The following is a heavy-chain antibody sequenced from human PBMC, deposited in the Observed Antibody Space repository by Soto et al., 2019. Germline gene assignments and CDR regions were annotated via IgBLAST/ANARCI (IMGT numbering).Heavy chain of an antibody. V-gene: IGHV4-59*01. CDR3: ARGPGVAQCLRQAIDY. J-gene: IGHJ4*02. CDR2: IYYSGST. CDR1: GGSISSYY. Sequence: SETLSLTCTVSGGSISSYYWSWIRQPPGKGLEWIGYIYYSGSTNYNPSLKSRVTISVDTSKNQFSLKLSSVTAADTAVYYCARGPGVAQCLRQAIDYWGQGTLVIVSS. D-gene: IGHD6-19*01.